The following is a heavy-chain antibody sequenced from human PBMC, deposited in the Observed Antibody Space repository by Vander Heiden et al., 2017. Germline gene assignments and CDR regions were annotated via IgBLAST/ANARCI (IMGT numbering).Heavy chain of an antibody. Sequence: EEQLVESGGGLVQPGGSLRLSCAASGISFSENHMDWVRQAPWKGLEWVARIRNKAKSYSTEYAESVKGRFMISRDDSKNSVFLQMNSLKTEDTAVYFCARDSNNFSWDYWGRGTLVTVSS. CDR1: GISFSENH. J-gene: IGHJ4*02. CDR2: IRNKAKSYST. CDR3: ARDSNNFSWDY. D-gene: IGHD1-20*01. V-gene: IGHV3-72*01.